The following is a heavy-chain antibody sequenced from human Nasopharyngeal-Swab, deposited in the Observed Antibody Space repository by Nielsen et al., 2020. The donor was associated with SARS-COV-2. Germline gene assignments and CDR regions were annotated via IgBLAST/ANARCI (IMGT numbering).Heavy chain of an antibody. CDR2: ISSNGGST. CDR3: ARGGYSYGYHGMDV. Sequence: GESLKISCSASGFTFSSYAMHWVRQAPGKGLEYVSAISSNGGSTNYADSVKGRFTISRDNAKNSLYLQMNSLRAEDTAVYYCARGGYSYGYHGMDVWGQGTTVTVSS. D-gene: IGHD5-18*01. J-gene: IGHJ6*02. CDR1: GFTFSSYA. V-gene: IGHV3-64*04.